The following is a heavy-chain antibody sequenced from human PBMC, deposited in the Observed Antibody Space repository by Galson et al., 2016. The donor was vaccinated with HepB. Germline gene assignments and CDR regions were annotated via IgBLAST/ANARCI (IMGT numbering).Heavy chain of an antibody. D-gene: IGHD3-16*01. Sequence: SLRLSCAASGFTFSSDYMLWARQAPGKGLEWVANINRDGSTKNYADSVRGRFTISRDNSKNTLYLQMSSLRPEDTAIYYCAKERSVGSLIGGDYFDYWGQGTLVTVSS. CDR1: GFTFSSDY. CDR3: AKERSVGSLIGGDYFDY. J-gene: IGHJ4*02. V-gene: IGHV3-7*03. CDR2: INRDGSTK.